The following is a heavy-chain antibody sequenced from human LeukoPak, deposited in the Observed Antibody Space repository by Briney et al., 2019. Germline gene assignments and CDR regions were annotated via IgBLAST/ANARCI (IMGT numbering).Heavy chain of an antibody. D-gene: IGHD1-26*01. CDR3: ARAPFAWELLHFDY. CDR1: GFTFSSYG. Sequence: GGSLRLSCAASGFTFSSYGMHWVRQAPGKGLEWVAVISYDGSNKYYADSVKGRFTISRDNSKNTLYLQMNSLRAEDTAVYYCARAPFAWELLHFDYWGQGTLVTVSS. J-gene: IGHJ4*02. V-gene: IGHV3-30*03. CDR2: ISYDGSNK.